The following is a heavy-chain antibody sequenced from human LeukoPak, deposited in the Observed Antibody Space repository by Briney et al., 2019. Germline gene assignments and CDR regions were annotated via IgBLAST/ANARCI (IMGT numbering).Heavy chain of an antibody. J-gene: IGHJ5*02. CDR1: GFTFSNYW. CDR3: VRGGNWVNNWFDP. Sequence: PGGSLRLSCAASGFTFSNYWMHWVRQAPGEGLVWVSRISSDGSSIYYADSVKGRFTISRDNAKNTLYLQMNSLRAEDTAVYYCVRGGNWVNNWFDPWGQGTLVTVSS. CDR2: ISSDGSSI. D-gene: IGHD7-27*01. V-gene: IGHV3-74*01.